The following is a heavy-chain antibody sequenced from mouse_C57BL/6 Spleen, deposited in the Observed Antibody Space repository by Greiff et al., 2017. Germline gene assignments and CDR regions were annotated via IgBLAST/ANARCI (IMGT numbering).Heavy chain of an antibody. CDR2: ISDGGSYT. CDR3: AREVYYGSSYFDY. V-gene: IGHV5-4*01. D-gene: IGHD1-1*01. Sequence: EVKLMESGGGLVKPGGSLKLSCAASGFTFSSYAMSWVRQTPEKRLEWVATISDGGSYTYYPDNVKGRFTISRDNAKNNLYLQMSHLKSEDTAMYYCAREVYYGSSYFDYWGQGTTLTVSS. CDR1: GFTFSSYA. J-gene: IGHJ2*01.